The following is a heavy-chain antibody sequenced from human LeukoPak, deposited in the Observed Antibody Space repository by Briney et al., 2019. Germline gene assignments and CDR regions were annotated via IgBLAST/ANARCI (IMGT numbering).Heavy chain of an antibody. CDR1: GYSISSDYY. J-gene: IGHJ4*02. V-gene: IGHV4-38-2*02. CDR3: ARTALMEYYFDY. CDR2: IFHNGNT. D-gene: IGHD2-8*01. Sequence: SETLSLTCTVSGYSISSDYYWGWIRQPPGKGLEWIGNIFHNGNTYYNPSLKSRVTISVDRSKNQFSLKLSSVTAADTAVYYCARTALMEYYFDYWGQGTLVTVSS.